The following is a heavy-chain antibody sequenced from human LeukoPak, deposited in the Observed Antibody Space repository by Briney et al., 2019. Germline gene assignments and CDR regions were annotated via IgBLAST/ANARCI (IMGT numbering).Heavy chain of an antibody. CDR3: AREVSGSGNNWFDP. V-gene: IGHV1-69*05. J-gene: IGHJ5*02. CDR1: GGTFSSYA. CDR2: IIPIFGTA. Sequence: SVKVSCKASGGTFSSYAISWVRQAPGQGLEWMGGIIPIFGTANYAQKSQGRVTITTDESTSTAYMELSSLRSEDTAVYYCAREVSGSGNNWFDPWGQGTLVTVSS. D-gene: IGHD3-10*01.